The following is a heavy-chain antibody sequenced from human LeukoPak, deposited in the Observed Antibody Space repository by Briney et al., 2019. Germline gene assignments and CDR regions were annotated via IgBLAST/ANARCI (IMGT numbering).Heavy chain of an antibody. D-gene: IGHD5-24*01. CDR2: ISGSGGST. V-gene: IGHV3-23*01. CDR1: RFTFSRYA. Sequence: SGGSLRLSCAASRFTFSRYAMSWVRQAPGKGLEWVSAISGSGGSTYYADSVKGRFTISRDNSKDTLYLQMNSLRVEDTAVYYCAREMATIFVTLDLWGQGTLVTVSS. J-gene: IGHJ5*02. CDR3: AREMATIFVTLDL.